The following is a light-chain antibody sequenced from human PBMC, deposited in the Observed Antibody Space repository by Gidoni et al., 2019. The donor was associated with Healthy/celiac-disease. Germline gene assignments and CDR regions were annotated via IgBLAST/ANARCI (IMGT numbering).Light chain of an antibody. CDR2: AAS. CDR3: QKYNSAPYT. CDR1: QGISNY. Sequence: DIQMTQSPSSLSASVGDRVTITCWASQGISNYLAWYQQKPGKVPKLLIYAASTLQSGVPSRFSGSGSGTDFTLTISSLQPEDVATYFCQKYNSAPYTFGQXTKLEIK. J-gene: IGKJ2*01. V-gene: IGKV1-27*01.